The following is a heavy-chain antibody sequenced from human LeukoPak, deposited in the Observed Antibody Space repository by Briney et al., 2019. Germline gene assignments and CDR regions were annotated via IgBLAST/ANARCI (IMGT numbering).Heavy chain of an antibody. V-gene: IGHV3-7*01. CDR2: IKQDGSEK. CDR3: ARYDFWSGYSSNYYYYMHV. J-gene: IGHJ6*03. CDR1: GFTFSDYW. D-gene: IGHD3-3*01. Sequence: GGSLRLSCAASGFTFSDYWMSWVRQAPGKGLEWVATIKQDGSEKYYVDSVKGRFTISRDNANNSLYLQMNSLRAEDTAVYYCARYDFWSGYSSNYYYYMHVWGKGTTVTVSS.